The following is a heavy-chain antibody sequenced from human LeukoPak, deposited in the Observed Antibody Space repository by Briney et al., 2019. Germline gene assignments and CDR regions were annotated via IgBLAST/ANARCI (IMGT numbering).Heavy chain of an antibody. Sequence: GGSLRLSCAASGFTFSSYSMNWVRQAPGKGLEWVSSISSSSSYIYYADSVKGRFTISRDNAKNSLYLQMNSLRAEDTAVYYCVRESIAAAGSFDYWGQGTLVTVSS. CDR2: ISSSSSYI. D-gene: IGHD6-13*01. V-gene: IGHV3-21*01. J-gene: IGHJ4*02. CDR3: VRESIAAAGSFDY. CDR1: GFTFSSYS.